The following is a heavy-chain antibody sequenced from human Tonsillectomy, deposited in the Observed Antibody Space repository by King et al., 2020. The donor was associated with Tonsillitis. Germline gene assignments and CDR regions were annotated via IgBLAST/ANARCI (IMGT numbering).Heavy chain of an antibody. CDR3: AKGKGAAYYDTGRGAFDV. D-gene: IGHD3-22*01. Sequence: DVQLVESGGGLVKPGESLRLSCTTSGFTFNNFDMNWVRQAPGKGLEWVSSITSGRSYIKYADSVKGRFTISRDSAKNSLYLQMNSLRAEDTAVYYCAKGKGAAYYDTGRGAFDVWGQGTVVTVSS. CDR2: ITSGRSYI. J-gene: IGHJ3*01. CDR1: GFTFNNFD. V-gene: IGHV3-21*01.